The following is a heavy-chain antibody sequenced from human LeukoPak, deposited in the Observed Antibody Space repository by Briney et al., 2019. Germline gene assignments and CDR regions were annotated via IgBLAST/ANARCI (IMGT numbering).Heavy chain of an antibody. CDR1: GFTFSDYY. CDR3: AQKGGTDH. CDR2: ISDRGTST. J-gene: IGHJ4*02. Sequence: GGSLRLSCAASGFTFSDYYMTWIRQAPGKGLEWVSYISDRGTSTYYADSVKGRFTISRDNAKNSLYLQMSSLRNEDTAIYYCAQKGGTDHWGQGTLVTVSS. D-gene: IGHD2-15*01. V-gene: IGHV3-11*04.